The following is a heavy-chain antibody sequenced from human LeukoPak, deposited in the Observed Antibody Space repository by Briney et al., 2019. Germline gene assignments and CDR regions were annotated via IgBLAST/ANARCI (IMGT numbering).Heavy chain of an antibody. CDR3: ARVGDGQQLVHYYFDY. J-gene: IGHJ4*02. CDR2: IYYSGST. CDR1: GGSISSGDYY. D-gene: IGHD6-13*01. V-gene: IGHV4-30-4*01. Sequence: SQTLSLTCTVSGGSISSGDYYWSWIRQPPGKGLEWIGYIYYSGSTYYNPSLKSRVTISVDTSKNQFSLKLSSVTAADTAVYYCARVGDGQQLVHYYFDYWGQGTLVTVSS.